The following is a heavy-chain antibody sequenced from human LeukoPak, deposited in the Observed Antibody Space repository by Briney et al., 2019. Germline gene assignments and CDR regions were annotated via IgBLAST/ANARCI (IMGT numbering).Heavy chain of an antibody. CDR1: GFTFSSYW. Sequence: PGGSLRLSCAASGFTFSSYWMSWVRQAPGKGLEYVSAISSNGGSTYYADSVKGRFTISRDNSKNTLYLQMGSLRAEDMAVYYCARGASDAFDIWGQGTMVTVSS. CDR3: ARGASDAFDI. J-gene: IGHJ3*02. V-gene: IGHV3-64*02. CDR2: ISSNGGST.